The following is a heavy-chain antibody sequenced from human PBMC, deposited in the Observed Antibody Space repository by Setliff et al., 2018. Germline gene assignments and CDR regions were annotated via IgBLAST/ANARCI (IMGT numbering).Heavy chain of an antibody. D-gene: IGHD2-21*02. Sequence: SETLSLTCTVSGYSISSCYIWGWIRQPPGKGLAWVGNIGHTGSINYNPSLKSRLTISRDTSKNQVSLKLNSVTATDTAVYYCARDLGHGGDSDYWGQGILVTVSS. J-gene: IGHJ4*02. CDR3: ARDLGHGGDSDY. CDR2: IGHTGSI. CDR1: GYSISSCYI. V-gene: IGHV4-38-2*02.